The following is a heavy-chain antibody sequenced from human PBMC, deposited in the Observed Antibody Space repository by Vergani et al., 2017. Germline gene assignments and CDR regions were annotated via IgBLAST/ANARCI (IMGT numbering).Heavy chain of an antibody. CDR3: ASSKVIVVVGGRWVDP. V-gene: IGHV4-34*01. CDR2: INHSGST. Sequence: QVQLQQWGAGLLKPSETLSLTCAVYGGSFSGYYWSWIRQPPGKGLEWIGEINHSGSTNYNPSLKSRVTISVDTSKNQFYLKLSSVTAADTAVYYCASSKVIVVVGGRWVDPWGQGTLVTVSS. D-gene: IGHD2-21*01. J-gene: IGHJ5*02. CDR1: GGSFSGYY.